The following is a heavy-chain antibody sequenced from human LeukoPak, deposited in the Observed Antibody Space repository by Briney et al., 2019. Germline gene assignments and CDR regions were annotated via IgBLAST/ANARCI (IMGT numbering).Heavy chain of an antibody. V-gene: IGHV4-59*01. D-gene: IGHD3-16*01. CDR3: ARETSQKGAHYMDV. Sequence: PSETLSLTCTVSGGSISSYYWSWIWQPPGKGLEWIGYIYYSGSTNYNPSLKSRVTISVDTSKNQFSLKLRSVTAADTAVYYCARETSQKGAHYMDVWGKGTTVTISS. CDR2: IYYSGST. CDR1: GGSISSYY. J-gene: IGHJ6*03.